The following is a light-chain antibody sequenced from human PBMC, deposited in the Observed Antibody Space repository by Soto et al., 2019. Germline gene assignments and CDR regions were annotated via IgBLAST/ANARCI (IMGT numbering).Light chain of an antibody. CDR3: QQYNTYPT. J-gene: IGKJ1*01. CDR2: HAS. CDR1: QNIFTY. Sequence: DIQVTQSPSSLSASVGDRVTITCRASQNIFTYLNWYQQRPGQAPKLLIFHASSLEGGVPSRFSGSGSGTEFTLTISSLQSDDFATYYCQQYNTYPTFGQGTRVEIK. V-gene: IGKV1-5*01.